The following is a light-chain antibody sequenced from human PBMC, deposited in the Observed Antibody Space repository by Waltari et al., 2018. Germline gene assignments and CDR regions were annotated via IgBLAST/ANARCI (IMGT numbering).Light chain of an antibody. J-gene: IGLJ3*02. CDR3: AAWDASLFGPWV. CDR1: SSNIGGNS. Sequence: SVLTQPPSASGTPGQRVTISCPGISSNIGGNSVNWYQHLPGTAPKLLIYATNHRPSGVPDRFSASMSGTSASLAISGLQSEDEADYYCAAWDASLFGPWVFGGGTRLTVL. V-gene: IGLV1-44*01. CDR2: ATN.